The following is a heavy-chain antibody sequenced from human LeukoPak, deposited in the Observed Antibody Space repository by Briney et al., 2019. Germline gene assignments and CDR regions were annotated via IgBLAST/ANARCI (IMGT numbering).Heavy chain of an antibody. CDR2: ISGSGGST. Sequence: TGGSLRLSCAASGFTFGSYAMYWVRQAPGKGLEWVSGISGSGGSTFYADSVKGRFTISRDNSENTVYLHMNSLRADDTAVYYCAKTTAGYSSGRYPGWPVDYWGQGTLVTVSS. J-gene: IGHJ4*02. V-gene: IGHV3-23*01. CDR3: AKTTAGYSSGRYPGWPVDY. D-gene: IGHD6-19*01. CDR1: GFTFGSYA.